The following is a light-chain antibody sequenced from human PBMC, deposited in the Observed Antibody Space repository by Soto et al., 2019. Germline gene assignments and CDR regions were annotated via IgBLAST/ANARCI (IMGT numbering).Light chain of an antibody. Sequence: EIVLTQSPATLSLSPGERATLSCRASQSVSSYLAWYQQKPGQAPRLLIYDASSRATGIPARFSGSGSGTDFPPPIRSREPEDFAVYYCQRGRNGGGGEYTFGQGTKLEIK. CDR2: DAS. CDR1: QSVSSY. J-gene: IGKJ2*01. V-gene: IGKV3-11*01. CDR3: QRGRNGGGGEYT.